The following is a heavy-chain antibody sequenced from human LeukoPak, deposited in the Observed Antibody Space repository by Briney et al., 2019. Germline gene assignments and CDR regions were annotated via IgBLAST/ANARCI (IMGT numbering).Heavy chain of an antibody. CDR1: GFIFSSYG. V-gene: IGHV3-30*02. D-gene: IGHD6-13*01. Sequence: GSLRLSCAAAGFIFSSYGMHWVRQAPGKGLVGVAYISYDGNRIDYADSVKGRFTVSRDNSKNTLYLQMNSLRAEDTAVYYCASEDSSSWFSHFDYWGQGTLVTVSS. J-gene: IGHJ4*02. CDR3: ASEDSSSWFSHFDY. CDR2: ISYDGNRI.